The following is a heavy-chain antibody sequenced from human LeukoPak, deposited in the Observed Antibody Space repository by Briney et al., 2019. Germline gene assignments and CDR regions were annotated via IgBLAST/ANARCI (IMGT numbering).Heavy chain of an antibody. V-gene: IGHV4-39*01. Sequence: PSETLSLTCTVSGGSISSSSYYWGWIRQPPGKGLEWIGSIYYSGSTYYNPSLKSRVTISVDTSKNQFSLKLSSVTAADTAVYYCARLLIVGVLDYWGQGTLVTVSS. CDR2: IYYSGST. J-gene: IGHJ4*02. D-gene: IGHD1-26*01. CDR3: ARLLIVGVLDY. CDR1: GGSISSSSYY.